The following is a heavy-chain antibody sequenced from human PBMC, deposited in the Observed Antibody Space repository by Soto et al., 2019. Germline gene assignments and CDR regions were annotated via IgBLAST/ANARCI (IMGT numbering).Heavy chain of an antibody. Sequence: PSETLSLTCTVSGGSISSGGYYWSWIRQHPGKGLEWIGYIYYSGSTYYNPSLKSRVTISVDTSKNQFSLKLSSVTAADTAVYYCARALILTGYYIHDALDIWGQGTMVTVSS. CDR2: IYYSGST. CDR1: GGSISSGGYY. D-gene: IGHD3-9*01. V-gene: IGHV4-31*03. CDR3: ARALILTGYYIHDALDI. J-gene: IGHJ3*02.